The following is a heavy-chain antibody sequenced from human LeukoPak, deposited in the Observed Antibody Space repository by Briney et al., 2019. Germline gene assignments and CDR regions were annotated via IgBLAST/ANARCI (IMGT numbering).Heavy chain of an antibody. CDR2: ITTSGSTI. CDR3: ARGPSGYHNT. V-gene: IGHV3-48*03. D-gene: IGHD5-12*01. J-gene: IGHJ4*02. CDR1: GFTFSSYE. Sequence: GGSLRLSCAASGFTFSSYEMNWVSYITTSGSTIYYADSVKGRFTISRDNAKNALYLQMNSLRAEDTAVYYCARGPSGYHNTGGQGTLVTVSS.